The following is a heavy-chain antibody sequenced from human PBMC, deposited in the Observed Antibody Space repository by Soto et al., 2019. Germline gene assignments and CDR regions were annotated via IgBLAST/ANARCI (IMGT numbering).Heavy chain of an antibody. J-gene: IGHJ4*02. CDR3: AHGFLQTFLGFVSTTSICFDY. CDR2: IYWVYDK. Sequence: QITLKESGPALVKHKQTLTLTCTFSGFSLTSSGVGVGWIRQPPGQAPEWLALIYWVYDKRYKSSLETRITITKETLKRQVVLTKPKMDPVDTATDYWAHGFLQTFLGFVSTTSICFDYWGQGNPVSVSS. D-gene: IGHD3-16*01. CDR1: GFSLTSSGVG. V-gene: IGHV2-5*02.